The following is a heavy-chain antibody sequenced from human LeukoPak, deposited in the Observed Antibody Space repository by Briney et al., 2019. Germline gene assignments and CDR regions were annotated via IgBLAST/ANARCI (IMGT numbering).Heavy chain of an antibody. V-gene: IGHV3-43*02. CDR3: AKPGGYDILTGYYGGGGAFDI. CDR1: GFTFDDYA. D-gene: IGHD3-9*01. CDR2: ISGDGGST. Sequence: GGSLRLSCAASGFTFDDYAMQWVRQAPGKGLEWVSLISGDGGSTYYADSVKGRFTISRDNSKNSLYLQMNSLRTEDTALYYCAKPGGYDILTGYYGGGGAFDIWGQGTMVTVSS. J-gene: IGHJ3*02.